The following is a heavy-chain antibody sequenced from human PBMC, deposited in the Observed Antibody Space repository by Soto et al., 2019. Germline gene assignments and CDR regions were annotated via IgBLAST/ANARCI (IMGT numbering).Heavy chain of an antibody. CDR1: GYSFAGYW. CDR2: IDPSDSQT. D-gene: IGHD3-22*01. Sequence: GESLKSSCKGSGYSFAGYWITWVRQKPGKGLEWMGRIDPSDSQTYYSPSFRGHVTISATKSITTVFLQWSSLRASDTAMYYCARQIYDSDTGPNFQYYFDSWGQGSPVIVSS. J-gene: IGHJ4*02. CDR3: ARQIYDSDTGPNFQYYFDS. V-gene: IGHV5-10-1*01.